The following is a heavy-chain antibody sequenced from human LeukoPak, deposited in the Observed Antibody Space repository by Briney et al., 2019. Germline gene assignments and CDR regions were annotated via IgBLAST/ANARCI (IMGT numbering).Heavy chain of an antibody. Sequence: ASVTVSCKASGYTFTHYSIHWVRQAPGQGLEWMGWIIPNRGGTHYAQNFQDRVSMTGDTSSSTDYMEMSRLRYDDTAVYYSAREEVTRTPRIANWGQGTLVTVSS. CDR2: IIPNRGGT. V-gene: IGHV1-2*02. J-gene: IGHJ4*02. CDR3: AREEVTRTPRIAN. CDR1: GYTFTHYS. D-gene: IGHD2-2*01.